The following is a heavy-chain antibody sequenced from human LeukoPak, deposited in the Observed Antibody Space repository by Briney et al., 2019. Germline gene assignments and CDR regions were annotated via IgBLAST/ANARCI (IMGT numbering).Heavy chain of an antibody. CDR2: IIPIFGTA. J-gene: IGHJ6*02. CDR1: GYTFTSYG. CDR3: ARDGYNYYYGMDV. V-gene: IGHV1-69*13. Sequence: ASVKVSCKASGYTFTSYGISWVRQAPGQGLEWMGGIIPIFGTANYAQKFQGRVTITADESTSTAYMELSSLRSEDTAVYYCARDGYNYYYGMDVWGQGTTVTVSS. D-gene: IGHD5-24*01.